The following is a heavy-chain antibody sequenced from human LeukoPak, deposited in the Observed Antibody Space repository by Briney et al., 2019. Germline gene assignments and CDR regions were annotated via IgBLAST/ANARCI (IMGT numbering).Heavy chain of an antibody. CDR3: ASSLFLNAFDI. J-gene: IGHJ3*02. D-gene: IGHD2/OR15-2a*01. V-gene: IGHV4-38-2*01. CDR2: IYHSGST. CDR1: GYSISSGYY. Sequence: SETLSLTCAVSGYSISSGYYWGWIRQPPGKGLEWIGSIYHSGSTYYNPSLKSRVTISVDTSKNQFSLKLSSVTAADPAVYYCASSLFLNAFDIWGQGTMVTVSS.